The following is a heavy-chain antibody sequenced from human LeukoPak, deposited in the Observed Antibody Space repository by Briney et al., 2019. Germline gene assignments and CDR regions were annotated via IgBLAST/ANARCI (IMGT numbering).Heavy chain of an antibody. CDR1: GFTFSSYA. J-gene: IGHJ6*03. V-gene: IGHV3-23*01. CDR2: VSGSGDST. D-gene: IGHD2-15*01. CDR3: AKEVVSNYYYYYYMDV. Sequence: GGSLRLSCAASGFTFSSYAMSWARQAPGKGLEWVSGVSGSGDSTYYADSVKGRFTISRDSSKNTLYLQMNSLIAEYAAVYYCAKEVVSNYYYYYYMDVWGKGTTVTVSS.